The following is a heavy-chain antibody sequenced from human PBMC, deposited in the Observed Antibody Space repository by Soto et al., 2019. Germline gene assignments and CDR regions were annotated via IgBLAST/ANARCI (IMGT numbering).Heavy chain of an antibody. V-gene: IGHV4-30-4*01. CDR1: GGSISSGDYY. Sequence: QVQLQESGPGLVKPSQTLSLPCTVSGGSISSGDYYWSWIRQPPGKGLEWIGYIYYSGSTYYNPSLKSRVTISVDTSKNQFSLKLSSVTAADTAVYYCARGRRSWGSSSWYSDYWGQGTLVTVSS. D-gene: IGHD6-13*01. CDR3: ARGRRSWGSSSWYSDY. CDR2: IYYSGST. J-gene: IGHJ4*02.